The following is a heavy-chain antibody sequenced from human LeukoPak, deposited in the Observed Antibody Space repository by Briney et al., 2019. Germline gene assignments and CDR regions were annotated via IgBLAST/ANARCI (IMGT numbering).Heavy chain of an antibody. D-gene: IGHD1-1*01. Sequence: PSETLSLTFSVSGGSITYYYWSWIRQPAGKGLEWIGRIQTSGKANYNPSLKSRVTMSVDTSKNQFSLKLSSVTAADTAVYYCVRDVGTSDAFDIWGQGTMVIVSS. V-gene: IGHV4-4*07. CDR3: VRDVGTSDAFDI. CDR1: GGSITYYY. J-gene: IGHJ3*02. CDR2: IQTSGKA.